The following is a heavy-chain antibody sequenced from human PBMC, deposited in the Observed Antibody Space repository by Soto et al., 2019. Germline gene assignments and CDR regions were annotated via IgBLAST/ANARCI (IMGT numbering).Heavy chain of an antibody. CDR2: ISYDGSNN. J-gene: IGHJ6*02. CDR1: GFTFSSYA. D-gene: IGHD2-8*01. CDR3: ATDQCNNGVRYPYYFYGMDV. Sequence: LRLSCAASGFTFSSYAMHWVRQAPGKGLEWVAVISYDGSNNFYADSVKGRFTISRDNSKNTLYLQMRSLRAEDTAVYYCATDQCNNGVRYPYYFYGMDVWGPGTKVTVYS. V-gene: IGHV3-30-3*01.